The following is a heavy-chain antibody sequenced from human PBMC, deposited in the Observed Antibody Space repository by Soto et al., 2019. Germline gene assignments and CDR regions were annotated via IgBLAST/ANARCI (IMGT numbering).Heavy chain of an antibody. D-gene: IGHD6-13*01. J-gene: IGHJ6*02. Sequence: ASVKVSCKASGDTFTSSYMHWVRQAPGQGLEWMGIINPSGGSTSYAQKFQGRVTMTRDTSTSTVYMELSSLRSEDTAVYYCASHSSSFADYYGMDVWGQGTTVTVSS. CDR3: ASHSSSFADYYGMDV. CDR2: INPSGGST. V-gene: IGHV1-46*01. CDR1: GDTFTSSY.